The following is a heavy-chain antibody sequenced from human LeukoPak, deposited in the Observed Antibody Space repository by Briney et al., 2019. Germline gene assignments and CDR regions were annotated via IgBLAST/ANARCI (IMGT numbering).Heavy chain of an antibody. Sequence: GGSLRLSCAASGLTFGRYNMNWVRQAPGKGLEWVSSIGTSSNNIYYTDSMKGRFTISRDNAKNSLYLQVDSLRVEDTAVYFCASGTVGNYALDYWGQGTLVTVSS. V-gene: IGHV3-21*01. CDR1: GLTFGRYN. D-gene: IGHD1-7*01. J-gene: IGHJ4*02. CDR3: ASGTVGNYALDY. CDR2: IGTSSNNI.